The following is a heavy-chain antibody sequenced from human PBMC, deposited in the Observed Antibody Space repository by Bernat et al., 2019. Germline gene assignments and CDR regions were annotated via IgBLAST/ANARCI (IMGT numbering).Heavy chain of an antibody. V-gene: IGHV3-66*02. CDR3: SKINIGTQDDAFDI. Sequence: VRLVEAGRGVLQPRRSLGLSCAASGFTVSSNYMSWVRQAPGKGLEWVSVIYSGGSTYYADSVKGRFTISRDNSKNTLYLQMNSLRAEDTAVYYCSKINIGTQDDAFDILGQR. D-gene: IGHD1-1*01. J-gene: IGHJ3*02. CDR1: GFTVSSNY. CDR2: IYSGGST.